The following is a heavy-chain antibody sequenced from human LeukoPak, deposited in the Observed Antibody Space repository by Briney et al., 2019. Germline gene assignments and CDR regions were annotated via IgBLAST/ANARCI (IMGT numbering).Heavy chain of an antibody. J-gene: IGHJ4*02. CDR1: GFTVSSNY. CDR3: ARDIGYCSGGSCDY. CDR2: IYSGGST. D-gene: IGHD2-15*01. V-gene: IGHV3-66*01. Sequence: GGSLRLSCAASGFTVSSNYMSWVRQAPGKGLEWVSVIYSGGSTYYADSVKGRFTISRDNSKNTLYLQMNSLRAEDTAVYYCARDIGYCSGGSCDYWGQGTLVTVSS.